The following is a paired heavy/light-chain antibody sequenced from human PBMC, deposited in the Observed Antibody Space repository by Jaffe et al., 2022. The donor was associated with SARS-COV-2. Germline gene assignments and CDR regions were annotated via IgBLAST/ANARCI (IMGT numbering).Light chain of an antibody. CDR2: AAS. V-gene: IGKV1-39*01. CDR3: QQGQTDFPFI. Sequence: DIQMTQSPSSLSASVGDTVTITCRASQNISIYLNWYQQRPGRAPKLLIYAASGLQRGVPSRFSGDVSGADFTLTIRSLQPEDFATYYCQQGQTDFPFIFGQGTKLEIK. J-gene: IGKJ2*01. CDR1: QNISIY.
Heavy chain of an antibody. CDR1: GGSISGYY. D-gene: IGHD6-13*01. CDR2: LCNSGNT. V-gene: IGHV4-59*01. Sequence: QVQLQESGPGLMKPSETLSLTCTVSGGSISGYYWSWIRQSPGKGLEWIGCLCNSGNTSYSPSLKSRVTISVDTSKNQVSLKLTSVTPADTAVYYCARGLGSSWYGLYYYYGMDVWGQGTTVTVSS. J-gene: IGHJ6*02. CDR3: ARGLGSSWYGLYYYYGMDV.